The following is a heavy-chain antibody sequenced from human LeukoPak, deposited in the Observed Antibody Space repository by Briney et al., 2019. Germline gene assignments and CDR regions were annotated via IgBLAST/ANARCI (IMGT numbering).Heavy chain of an antibody. CDR1: GGSISSSSYY. V-gene: IGHV4-39*07. CDR2: IYYSGST. CDR3: ARVPMYYDILTGYYNVWYFDL. Sequence: SETLSLTCTVSGGSISSSSYYWGWIRQPPGKGLEWIGSIYYSGSTYYNPSLKSRVTISVDTSKNQFSPKLSSVTAADTAVYYCARVPMYYDILTGYYNVWYFDLWGRGTLVTVSS. D-gene: IGHD3-9*01. J-gene: IGHJ2*01.